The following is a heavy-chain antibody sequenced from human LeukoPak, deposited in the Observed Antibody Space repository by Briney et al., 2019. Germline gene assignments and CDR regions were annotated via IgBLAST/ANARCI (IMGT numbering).Heavy chain of an antibody. CDR1: GFTFSNYA. V-gene: IGHV3-23*01. J-gene: IGHJ3*02. CDR2: ISSSGRST. D-gene: IGHD3-22*01. CDR3: AKPRVTMTVVIINDAFDI. Sequence: GGSLRLSCAASGFTFSNYAMSWVRQAPGKGLEWVSSISSSGRSTYYADSVKGRFTISRDNSKNTLNLQMNSLRAEDTAVYYCAKPRVTMTVVIINDAFDIWGQGTMVTVPS.